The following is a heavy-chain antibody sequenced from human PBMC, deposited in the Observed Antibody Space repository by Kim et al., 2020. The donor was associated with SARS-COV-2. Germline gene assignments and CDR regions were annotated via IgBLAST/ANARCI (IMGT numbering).Heavy chain of an antibody. V-gene: IGHV4-4*02. CDR3: ARSGFAAAGIDQYFQH. Sequence: SETLSLTCDVSGGSISSSNWWSWVRQPPGKGLEWIGEIYHSGSTDYNPSLKSRVSILVDKSKNQFSLKLSSVTAADTALYYCARSGFAAAGIDQYFQHWGQGTLVTVSS. J-gene: IGHJ1*01. CDR2: IYHSGST. CDR1: GGSISSSNW. D-gene: IGHD6-13*01.